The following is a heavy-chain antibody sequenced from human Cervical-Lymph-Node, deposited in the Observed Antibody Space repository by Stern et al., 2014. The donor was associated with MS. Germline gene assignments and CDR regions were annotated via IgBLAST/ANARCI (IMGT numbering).Heavy chain of an antibody. CDR3: ARASTTANNYYDGVDV. CDR2: INPNNGGI. Sequence: QVQLVQSGAAVKNPGASVKVSCKASGYTFTDYYMQWMRQAPGQGLEWIGWINPNNGGINSAQKFQGCVTRTRDTSSSTAYMELSSLRSDDTAIYYCARASTTANNYYDGVDVWGQGTTVTVTS. CDR1: GYTFTDYY. D-gene: IGHD1-1*01. J-gene: IGHJ6*02. V-gene: IGHV1-2*04.